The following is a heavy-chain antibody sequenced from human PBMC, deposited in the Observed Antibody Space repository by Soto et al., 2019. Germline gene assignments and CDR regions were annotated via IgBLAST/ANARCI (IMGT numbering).Heavy chain of an antibody. CDR1: GGSIGNDDYS. Sequence: SLTCTVSGGSIGNDDYSWSWVRQPPGKGLEWIGYIYHSGTTYYNPSLTGRVTISVDGSNNQFSLKLTSMTAADTAVYYCATVIPATRYFAYWGQGILVTVSS. V-gene: IGHV4-30-2*01. CDR3: ATVIPATRYFAY. D-gene: IGHD2-15*01. J-gene: IGHJ4*02. CDR2: IYHSGTT.